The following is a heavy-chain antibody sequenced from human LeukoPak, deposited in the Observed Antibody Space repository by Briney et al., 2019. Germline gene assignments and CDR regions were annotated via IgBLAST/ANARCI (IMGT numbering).Heavy chain of an antibody. CDR1: GFTFSAYA. V-gene: IGHV3-23*01. CDR3: ARAMITSHGLGY. Sequence: GGSLRLSCEASGFTFSAYAMTWVRQAPGKGLEWVSSIGSDGKTHYSESVKGRFAISRDNSKSMLFLQLNSLRAEDTAVYYCARAMITSHGLGYWGQGTLVTVSS. J-gene: IGHJ4*02. D-gene: IGHD3-16*01. CDR2: IGSDGKT.